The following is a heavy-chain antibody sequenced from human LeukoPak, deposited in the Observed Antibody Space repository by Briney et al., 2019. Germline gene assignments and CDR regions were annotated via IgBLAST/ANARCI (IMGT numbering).Heavy chain of an antibody. J-gene: IGHJ6*03. CDR1: GGTISSNSYA. D-gene: IGHD2-21*02. Sequence: SETLSLTCTLSGGTISSNSYAWNWIRQSPARGLEWLVWTYYRSKSYNDYAVSVKIRITINTDTYKNQFSLELNSVTPEDTAVYYFARGLRDIVVVTGIQSYYYYMDVWGKGTTVTVSS. CDR3: ARGLRDIVVVTGIQSYYYYMDV. V-gene: IGHV6-1*01. CDR2: TYYRSKSYN.